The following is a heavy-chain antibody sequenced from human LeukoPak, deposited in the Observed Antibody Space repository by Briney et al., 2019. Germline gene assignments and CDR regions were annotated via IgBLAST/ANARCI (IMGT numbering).Heavy chain of an antibody. CDR2: IKYDGNEE. V-gene: IGHV3-7*01. CDR3: KSGGAAPGSFDY. Sequence: PGGSLRLSCAASGFTFSSYWMSWMRQAPGKGLEWVANIKYDGNEEYYVDSVKGRFTISRDNAKNSLYLQLNSLRVEDTAVYYCKSGGAAPGSFDYWGQGPLVTVS. CDR1: GFTFSSYW. J-gene: IGHJ4*02. D-gene: IGHD1-1*01.